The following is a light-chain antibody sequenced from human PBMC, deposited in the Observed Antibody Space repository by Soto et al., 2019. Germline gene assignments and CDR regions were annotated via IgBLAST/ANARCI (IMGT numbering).Light chain of an antibody. V-gene: IGLV1-40*01. CDR1: SSNIGAGYE. CDR2: VNT. CDR3: QSYDSSLSVV. Sequence: QSVLTQPPSVSGAPGQRVTISCTGSSSNIGAGYEVNWYQQLPGTAPKLLIYVNTNRPSGVPDRFSGSKSGTSASLAITGLQAEDEGDYYCQSYDSSLSVVFGGGTKVTVL. J-gene: IGLJ3*02.